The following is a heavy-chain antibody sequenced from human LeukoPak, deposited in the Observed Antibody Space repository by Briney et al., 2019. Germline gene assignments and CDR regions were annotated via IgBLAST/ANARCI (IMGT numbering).Heavy chain of an antibody. D-gene: IGHD1-26*01. CDR3: ARDSGTYGYYMDV. CDR1: GFTFSNYI. V-gene: IGHV3-21*06. J-gene: IGHJ6*04. CDR2: ISGSGGST. Sequence: GGSLRLSCAASGFTFSNYIINWVRQAPGKGLEWVSAISGSGGSTYYADSVKGRFTISRDNAKNSVYLQMNSLRVEDTAVYYCARDSGTYGYYMDVWGKGTTVTVSS.